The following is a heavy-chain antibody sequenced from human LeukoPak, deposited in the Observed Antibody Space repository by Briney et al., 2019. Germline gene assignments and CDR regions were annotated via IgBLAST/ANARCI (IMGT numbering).Heavy chain of an antibody. V-gene: IGHV1-69*04. D-gene: IGHD2-15*01. CDR3: ARGELYCSGGSCYPRIDY. J-gene: IGHJ4*02. Sequence: GASVKVSRKASGGTFSSYAISWVRQAPGQGLEWMGRIIPILGIANYAQKFQGRVTITADKSTSTAYMELSSLRSEDTAVYYCARGELYCSGGSCYPRIDYWGQGTLVTVSS. CDR1: GGTFSSYA. CDR2: IIPILGIA.